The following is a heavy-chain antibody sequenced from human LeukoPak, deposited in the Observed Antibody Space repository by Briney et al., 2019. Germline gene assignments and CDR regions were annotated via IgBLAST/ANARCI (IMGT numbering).Heavy chain of an antibody. CDR3: ARRDAYGEADY. V-gene: IGHV5-51*01. CDR1: GYSFTSYW. Sequence: GESLQISCKGSGYSFTSYWIGWVRQLPGKGLEWMGIIYPGDSDTRYSPSFQGQVTISADKSISTAYPQWSSLKASDTAMYYCARRDAYGEADYWGQGTLVTVSS. CDR2: IYPGDSDT. D-gene: IGHD2-21*01. J-gene: IGHJ4*02.